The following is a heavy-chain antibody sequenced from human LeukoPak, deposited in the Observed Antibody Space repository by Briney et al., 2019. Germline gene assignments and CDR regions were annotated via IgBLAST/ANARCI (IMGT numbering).Heavy chain of an antibody. CDR1: GFTFSSYA. Sequence: GGSLRLSCTASGFTFSSYAMTWVRQAPGKGLEWVSAISGSGGGAYYADSVKGRCTISRDNSKDTLYLQMNSLRAEDTAVYYCAKGMFGYLGGLYWYFDLWGRGTLVTVSS. D-gene: IGHD3-22*01. CDR2: ISGSGGGA. V-gene: IGHV3-23*01. CDR3: AKGMFGYLGGLYWYFDL. J-gene: IGHJ2*01.